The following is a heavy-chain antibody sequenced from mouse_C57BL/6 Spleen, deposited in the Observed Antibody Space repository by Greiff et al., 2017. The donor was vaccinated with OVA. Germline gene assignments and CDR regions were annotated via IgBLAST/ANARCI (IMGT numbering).Heavy chain of an antibody. Sequence: VQLQQSGAELVRPGSSVKLSCKASGYTFTSYWMHWVKQRPIQGLEWIGNIDPSDSETHYNQKFKDKATLTVDKSSSTAYMQLSSLTSEDSAVYYCAMHYDYDTFAYWGQGTLVTVSA. V-gene: IGHV1-52*01. J-gene: IGHJ3*01. CDR2: IDPSDSET. CDR3: AMHYDYDTFAY. D-gene: IGHD2-4*01. CDR1: GYTFTSYW.